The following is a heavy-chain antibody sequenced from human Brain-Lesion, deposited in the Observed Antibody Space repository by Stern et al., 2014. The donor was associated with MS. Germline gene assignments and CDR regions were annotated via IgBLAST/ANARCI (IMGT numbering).Heavy chain of an antibody. J-gene: IGHJ6*02. V-gene: IGHV4-61*02. D-gene: IGHD2-2*01. Sequence: QLQLQESGPGLVKPSQTLSLSCTVSGGSISSGGYYWSWIRQPAGKGLEWIGRIFNSGSTSYNPSLKSRVTISIDTSQNQLYLRLTSMTAADTAVYYCARGRVVPGFQYYATDVWGQGTTVIVSS. CDR3: ARGRVVPGFQYYATDV. CDR2: IFNSGST. CDR1: GGSISSGGYY.